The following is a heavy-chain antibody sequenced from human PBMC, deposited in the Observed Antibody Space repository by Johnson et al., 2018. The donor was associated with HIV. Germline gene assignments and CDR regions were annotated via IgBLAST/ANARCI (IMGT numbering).Heavy chain of an antibody. Sequence: QMQLVESGGGLVKPGGSLRLSCAASGFTFSDYYMSWIRQAPGKGLEWVSYISSSGSTIYYADSVKGRYTISRDNAKNSLYLQMNSLRAEDTAVYYCAKDGDRLRTDAFDIWGQGTMVTVSS. J-gene: IGHJ3*02. CDR1: GFTFSDYY. V-gene: IGHV3-11*01. CDR2: ISSSGSTI. D-gene: IGHD3-22*01. CDR3: AKDGDRLRTDAFDI.